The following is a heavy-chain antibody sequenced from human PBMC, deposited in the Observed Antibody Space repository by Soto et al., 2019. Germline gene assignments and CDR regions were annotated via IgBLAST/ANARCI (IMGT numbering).Heavy chain of an antibody. V-gene: IGHV4-31*03. Sequence: QVQLQESGPGLVKPSQTLSLTCTVSGGSISSGGYYWSWIRQHPGKGLAWIGYIYYSGSTYYNPSLKSRVTISVDTSKNQFSLKLSSVTAAETAVYYCARAPVVVVAALYAFDIWGQGTMVTVSS. CDR1: GGSISSGGYY. J-gene: IGHJ3*02. CDR3: ARAPVVVVAALYAFDI. CDR2: IYYSGST. D-gene: IGHD2-15*01.